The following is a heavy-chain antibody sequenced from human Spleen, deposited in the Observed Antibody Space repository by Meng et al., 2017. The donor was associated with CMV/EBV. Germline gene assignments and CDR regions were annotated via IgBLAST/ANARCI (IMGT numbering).Heavy chain of an antibody. D-gene: IGHD4-11*01. CDR2: ISWNSGSM. CDR1: GFIFDDYA. CDR3: ARDVGVDYTRGMDV. Sequence: GGSLRLSCVASGFIFDDYAMHWVRQGPRKGLEWVAGISWNSGSMAYADSVKGRVSISRDNAKNSLYLQMNNVRAEDMALYYCARDVGVDYTRGMDVWGQGTTVTVSS. V-gene: IGHV3-9*03. J-gene: IGHJ6*02.